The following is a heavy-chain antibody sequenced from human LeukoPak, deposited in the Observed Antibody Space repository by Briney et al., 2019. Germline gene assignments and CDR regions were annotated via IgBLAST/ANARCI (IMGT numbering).Heavy chain of an antibody. J-gene: IGHJ5*02. V-gene: IGHV4-39*01. CDR2: IYYSGST. CDR1: GGSISGSSYY. CDR3: ARHWRPRYCSSTSCFGWFDP. Sequence: PSETLSLTCTVSGGSISGSSYYWGWIRQPPGKGLEWIGSIYYSGSTYYNPSLKSRVTISVDTSKNQFSLKLSSVTAAVTAVYYCARHWRPRYCSSTSCFGWFDPWGQGTLVTVSS. D-gene: IGHD2-2*01.